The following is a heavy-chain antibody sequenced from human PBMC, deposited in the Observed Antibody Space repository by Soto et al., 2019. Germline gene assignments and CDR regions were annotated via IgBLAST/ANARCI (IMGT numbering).Heavy chain of an antibody. V-gene: IGHV3-23*01. D-gene: IGHD7-27*01. J-gene: IGHJ3*02. CDR2: ISGTGGST. CDR1: GFTFNNYA. Sequence: GALRLSCAASGFTFNNYALNWVRQAPGKGLEWVSSISGTGGSTFYAGSAKGRFTISRDNSKNTLFLQMTSLRAEDTAVYYCGKGNSKWGTGDAFDIWGQGTMV. CDR3: GKGNSKWGTGDAFDI.